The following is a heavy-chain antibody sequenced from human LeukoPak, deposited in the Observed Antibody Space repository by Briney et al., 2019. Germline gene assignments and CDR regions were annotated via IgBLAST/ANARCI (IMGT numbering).Heavy chain of an antibody. V-gene: IGHV1-2*02. Sequence: ASVKVSCKASGYTFTGYYMHWVRQAPGQGLEWMGWINPNSGGTNYAQKFQGRVTITRNTSISTAYMELSSLRSEDTAVYYCARAYCSGGSCYFEAFDIWGQGTMVTVSS. CDR2: INPNSGGT. CDR1: GYTFTGYY. CDR3: ARAYCSGGSCYFEAFDI. D-gene: IGHD2-15*01. J-gene: IGHJ3*02.